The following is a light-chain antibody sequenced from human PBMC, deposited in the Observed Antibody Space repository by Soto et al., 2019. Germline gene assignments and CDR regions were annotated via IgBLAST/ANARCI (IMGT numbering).Light chain of an antibody. CDR1: QSISGF. CDR2: SAY. V-gene: IGKV1-39*01. Sequence: DIQMTQSPSSLSAFVGDRVTITCRPSQSISGFLNWYQQKPGKAPKPLIYSAYRWQSGVPSRFSGSGSGTDFTLTIGSLETEDCATYYCQQSYRSPITFGGGTKVEI. J-gene: IGKJ4*01. CDR3: QQSYRSPIT.